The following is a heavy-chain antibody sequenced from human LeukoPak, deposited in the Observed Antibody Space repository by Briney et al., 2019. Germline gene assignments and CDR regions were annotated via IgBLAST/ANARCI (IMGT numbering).Heavy chain of an antibody. J-gene: IGHJ4*02. D-gene: IGHD6-13*01. CDR2: IYYSGNT. V-gene: IGHV4-39*01. CDR3: ARQVSSSSRGPFDY. Sequence: PSQTLSLTCTVSGGSISSSGYYWGWIRQPPGKGLEWIGSIYYSGNTYYNPSLKSRVTISVDTSENQFSLNLSSVTAADTAVYYCARQVSSSSRGPFDYWGQGTLVTVSS. CDR1: GGSISSSGYY.